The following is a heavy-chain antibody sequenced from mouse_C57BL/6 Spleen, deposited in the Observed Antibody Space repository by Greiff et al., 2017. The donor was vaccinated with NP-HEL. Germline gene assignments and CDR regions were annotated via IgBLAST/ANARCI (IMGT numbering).Heavy chain of an antibody. CDR1: GFTFSDYG. J-gene: IGHJ4*01. CDR3: ARPYYYGAMDY. Sequence: EVMLVESGGGLVKPGGSLKLSCAASGFTFSDYGMHWVRQAPEKGLEWVAYISSGSSTIYYADTVKGRFTISRDNAKNTLFLQMTSLRSEDTAMYYCARPYYYGAMDYWGQGTSVTVSS. V-gene: IGHV5-17*01. D-gene: IGHD1-1*01. CDR2: ISSGSSTI.